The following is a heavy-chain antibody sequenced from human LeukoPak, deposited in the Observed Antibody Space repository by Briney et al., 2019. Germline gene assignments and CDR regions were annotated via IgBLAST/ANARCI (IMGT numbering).Heavy chain of an antibody. CDR2: IYYSGST. CDR3: ARLSGFYYFDY. CDR1: GGSISSYY. J-gene: IGHJ4*02. D-gene: IGHD5/OR15-5a*01. V-gene: IGHV4-59*01. Sequence: SETLSLTCTVSGGSISSYYWSWLRQPPGKGLEWIGYIYYSGSTNYNPSLKSRVTISVDTSKNQFSLKLSSVTAADTAVYYCARLSGFYYFDYWGQGTLVTVSS.